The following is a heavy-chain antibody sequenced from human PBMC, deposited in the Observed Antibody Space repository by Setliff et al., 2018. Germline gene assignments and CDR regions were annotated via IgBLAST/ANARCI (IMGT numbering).Heavy chain of an antibody. CDR3: ARGNYAYWYFDL. D-gene: IGHD1-7*01. CDR1: GDSISSGSHY. CDR2: LSPSGNT. Sequence: SETLSLTCTVSGDSISSGSHYWGWIRQPAGKGLEWIGRLSPSGNTNYSPSLKSRVTMSLDTSKNYFSLKLKSVTAADTAIYFCARGNYAYWYFDLWGRGTLVTVSS. V-gene: IGHV4-61*02. J-gene: IGHJ2*01.